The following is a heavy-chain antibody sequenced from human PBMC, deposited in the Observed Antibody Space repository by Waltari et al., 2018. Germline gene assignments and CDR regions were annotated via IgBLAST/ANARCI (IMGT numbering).Heavy chain of an antibody. J-gene: IGHJ4*02. D-gene: IGHD3-10*01. V-gene: IGHV1-2*02. Sequence: QVQLVQSGAEVKKPGASVKVSCKASGYTFTGYYMPWVRQAPGQGLEWMGWINPNSGGTNYAQKCQGRVTMTRDTSISTAYMELSRLRSDDTAVYYCARDFTMVRGPYDWGQGTLVTVSS. CDR1: GYTFTGYY. CDR2: INPNSGGT. CDR3: ARDFTMVRGPYD.